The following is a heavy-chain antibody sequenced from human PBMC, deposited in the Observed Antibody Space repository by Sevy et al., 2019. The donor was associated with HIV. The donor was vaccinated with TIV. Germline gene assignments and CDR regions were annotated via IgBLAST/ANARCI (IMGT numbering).Heavy chain of an antibody. D-gene: IGHD3-3*01. CDR2: ISGSSYAT. J-gene: IGHJ4*02. CDR3: AKDRVTVFGVDVTFDS. Sequence: GGSRRLSCAASGFTFDSYAMHWVRQVAGKGLEWVSTISGSSYATYYADSVKGRFIISRDTTRNTLYLQMNSLRVEDSTVYFCAKDRVTVFGVDVTFDSWGQGTLVTVSS. CDR1: GFTFDSYA. V-gene: IGHV3-23*01.